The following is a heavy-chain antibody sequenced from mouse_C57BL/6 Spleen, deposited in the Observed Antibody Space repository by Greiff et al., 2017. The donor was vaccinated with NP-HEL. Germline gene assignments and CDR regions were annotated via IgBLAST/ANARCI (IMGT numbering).Heavy chain of an antibody. J-gene: IGHJ2*01. CDR1: GYAFSSSW. CDR3: ARVGWAPFFDY. D-gene: IGHD3-3*01. Sequence: VQLKESGPELVKPGASVKISCKASGYAFSSSWMNWVKQRPGKGLEWIGRIYPGDGDTNYNGKFKGKATLTADKSSSTAYMQLSSLTSEDSAVYFCARVGWAPFFDYWGQGTTLTVSS. CDR2: IYPGDGDT. V-gene: IGHV1-82*01.